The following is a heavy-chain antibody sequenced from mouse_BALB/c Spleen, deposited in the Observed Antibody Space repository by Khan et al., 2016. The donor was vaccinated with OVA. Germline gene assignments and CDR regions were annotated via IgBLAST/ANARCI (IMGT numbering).Heavy chain of an antibody. CDR2: ISYGGST. J-gene: IGHJ4*01. CDR1: GYSITSDYA. Sequence: DVKLQESGPGLVKPSQSLSLTCTVTGYSITSDYAWDWIRQFPGNKLEWMGYISYGGSTSYNPSLKSRISITRDTSKNQFFLQLNSVTTEDTATYYCARKNYYGYAMDYWGQGTSVTVSS. D-gene: IGHD1-1*01. CDR3: ARKNYYGYAMDY. V-gene: IGHV3-2*02.